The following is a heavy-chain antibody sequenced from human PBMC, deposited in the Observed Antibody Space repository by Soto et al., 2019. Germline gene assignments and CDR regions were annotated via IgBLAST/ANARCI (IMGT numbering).Heavy chain of an antibody. J-gene: IGHJ3*02. CDR3: AHRPSWSGYHLDAFDI. CDR1: GFSLITSGLG. D-gene: IGHD3-3*01. CDR2: IYWDDDK. Sequence: SGPTLVNPTQTLTLTCTFSGFSLITSGLGVGWIRQPPGKALEWLALIYWDDDKRYSPSLKSRLTITKDTSKNQVVLTMTNMDPVDTATYYCAHRPSWSGYHLDAFDIWGQGTMVTVSS. V-gene: IGHV2-5*02.